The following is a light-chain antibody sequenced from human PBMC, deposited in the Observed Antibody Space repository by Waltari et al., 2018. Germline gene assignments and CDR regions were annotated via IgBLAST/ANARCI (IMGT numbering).Light chain of an antibody. CDR2: RAS. V-gene: IGKV1-5*03. CDR3: QQYETYSPYT. Sequence: DIQMTQSPSTLSASVGDRVTITCRASQTINNWLAWYQQKPGKAPQLLIQRASVLQSGVPSIFIGSGSGTDFTLTISSLQADDFATYYCQQYETYSPYTFGQGTKVDLK. CDR1: QTINNW. J-gene: IGKJ2*01.